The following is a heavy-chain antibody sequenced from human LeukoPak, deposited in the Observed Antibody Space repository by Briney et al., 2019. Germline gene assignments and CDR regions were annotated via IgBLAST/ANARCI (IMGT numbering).Heavy chain of an antibody. Sequence: ETGGSLRLSCAASGFTFSSYSMGWVRQAPGKGLEWVSFISKRGSHTYYAESMQGRLTLSRDNAKDSLYLQVNSLRGEDTAVYYCARGYDYGDFYYFDYWGQGALVTVSS. CDR1: GFTFSSYS. CDR2: ISKRGSHT. CDR3: ARGYDYGDFYYFDY. V-gene: IGHV3-21*01. J-gene: IGHJ4*02. D-gene: IGHD4-17*01.